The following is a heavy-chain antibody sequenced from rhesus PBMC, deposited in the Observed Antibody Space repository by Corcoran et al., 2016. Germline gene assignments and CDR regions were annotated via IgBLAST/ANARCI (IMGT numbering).Heavy chain of an antibody. J-gene: IGHJ4*01. CDR1: GFTFSCYG. CDR3: AKRGGRTYYYDSGYYLH. D-gene: IGHD3-28*01. Sequence: EVQLVESGGGLVQPGGSLRLSCAASGFTFSCYGMSWVRQAPGKGVEWVSYISNGGGSTYDEDSVNGRFTISRENSKNTLALQMNSLRAEDTAVYYCAKRGGRTYYYDSGYYLHWGQGVLVTVSS. CDR2: ISNGGGST. V-gene: IGHV3S5*01.